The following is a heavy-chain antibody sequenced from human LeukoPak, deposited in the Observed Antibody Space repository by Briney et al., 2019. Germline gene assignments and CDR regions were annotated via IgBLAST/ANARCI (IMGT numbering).Heavy chain of an antibody. J-gene: IGHJ3*02. CDR1: GYTFTSYG. V-gene: IGHV1-18*01. Sequence: GASVKVSCKASGYTFTSYGISWVRQAPGQGLEWMGWISAYNGNTNYAQKFQGRVTMTRDTSISTAYMELSRLRSDDTAVYYCAVEGDRSDAFDIWGQGTMVTVSS. CDR2: ISAYNGNT. CDR3: AVEGDRSDAFDI. D-gene: IGHD3-16*01.